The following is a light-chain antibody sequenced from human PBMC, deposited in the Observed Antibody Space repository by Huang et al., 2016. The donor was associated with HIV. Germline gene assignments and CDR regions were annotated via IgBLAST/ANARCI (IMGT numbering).Light chain of an antibody. CDR2: DAS. CDR1: QSVSTY. V-gene: IGKV3-11*01. CDR3: QQRSSWYT. Sequence: EIVLTQSPATLSLSPGESATLSCRASQSVSTYLAWYQQKPGQAPRLLIYDASNRATGITARFSGSGSGTDFTLTISSLEPEDFAIYYCQQRSSWYTFGQGTKLEIK. J-gene: IGKJ2*01.